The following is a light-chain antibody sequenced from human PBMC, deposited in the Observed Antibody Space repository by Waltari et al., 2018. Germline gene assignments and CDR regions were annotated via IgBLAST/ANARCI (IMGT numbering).Light chain of an antibody. J-gene: IGLJ1*01. CDR2: EVT. CDR1: SRDAGAHPF. CDR3: CSYAGSDTPYV. V-gene: IGLV2-8*01. Sequence: SALTQPPSASGSPGQSVTISCTGPSRDAGAHPFVSSYQQHPGKAPKVIIYEVTKRPSGVPDRVSGSKSGNTASLTVSGLQTEDEADYYCCSYAGSDTPYVFGTGTTVTVL.